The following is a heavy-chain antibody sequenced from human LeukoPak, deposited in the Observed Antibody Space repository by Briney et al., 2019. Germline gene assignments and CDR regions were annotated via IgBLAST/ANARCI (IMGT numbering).Heavy chain of an antibody. D-gene: IGHD3-9*01. CDR3: ARDLDWILFDY. CDR2: IRPEGTTT. J-gene: IGHJ4*02. CDR1: GFTFSTYW. V-gene: IGHV3-74*01. Sequence: GGSLRLSCAASGFTFSTYWMHWVRQAPGKGLVWVSRIRPEGTTTDYADSVKGRFTISRDNAKNTLFLQMNSLSAEDTAVYYCARDLDWILFDYWGQGTPVTVSS.